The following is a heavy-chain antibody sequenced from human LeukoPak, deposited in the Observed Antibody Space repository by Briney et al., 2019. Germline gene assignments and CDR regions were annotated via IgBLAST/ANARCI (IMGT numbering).Heavy chain of an antibody. Sequence: PSETLSLTCAVYGGSFSGYYWSWIRQPPGKGLEWIGEINHSGSTNYNPSLKSRATISVDTSKNQFSLKLSSVTAADTAVYYCARGTRSYDYWGQGTLVTVSS. CDR1: GGSFSGYY. CDR3: ARGTRSYDY. J-gene: IGHJ4*02. V-gene: IGHV4-34*01. CDR2: INHSGST.